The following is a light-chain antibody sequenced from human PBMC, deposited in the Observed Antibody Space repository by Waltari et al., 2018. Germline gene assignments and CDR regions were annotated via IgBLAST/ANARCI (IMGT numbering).Light chain of an antibody. CDR3: ATWDDSLSAWV. Sequence: QSVLTQPPSASATPGQRATISCSGRSSNIGSNFVYWYQQLPGTAPKLLIYRKNQRPSGVPDRFSGSKSGTSASLAISGLRSEDEADYYCATWDDSLSAWVFGGGTKLTVL. CDR1: SSNIGSNF. J-gene: IGLJ3*02. V-gene: IGLV1-47*01. CDR2: RKN.